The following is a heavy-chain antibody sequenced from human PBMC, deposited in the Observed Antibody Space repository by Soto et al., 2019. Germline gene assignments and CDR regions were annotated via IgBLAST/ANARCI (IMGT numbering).Heavy chain of an antibody. D-gene: IGHD5-18*01. J-gene: IGHJ4*02. Sequence: QVQLVESGGGVVQPGRSLRLSCAASGFTFSSYAMYWVRQAPGKGLEWVAVISYDGNNKYYADSVKGRFTISRDNSKNTLYLQMNSLRAEDTAVYYCARDRQRQRQLWSYYFDYWGQGALVTVSS. CDR2: ISYDGNNK. V-gene: IGHV3-30-3*01. CDR1: GFTFSSYA. CDR3: ARDRQRQRQLWSYYFDY.